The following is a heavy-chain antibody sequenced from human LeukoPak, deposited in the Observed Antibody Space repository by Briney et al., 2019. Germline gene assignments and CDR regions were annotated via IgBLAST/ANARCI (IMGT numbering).Heavy chain of an antibody. V-gene: IGHV4-4*07. Sequence: PSEILSLTCTVSGGSISSYYWSWIRQPAGKGLEWIGRIYTSGSTNYNPSLKSRVTMSVDTSKNQFSLKLSSVTAADTAVYYCAKDPDCTSGVCYTFFDYWGQGTLVTVSS. D-gene: IGHD2-8*01. CDR2: IYTSGST. J-gene: IGHJ4*02. CDR1: GGSISSYY. CDR3: AKDPDCTSGVCYTFFDY.